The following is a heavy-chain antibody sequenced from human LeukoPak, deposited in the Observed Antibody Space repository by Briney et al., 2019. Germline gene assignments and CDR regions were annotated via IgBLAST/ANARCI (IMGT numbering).Heavy chain of an antibody. CDR3: ARRAGAYSHPYDY. J-gene: IGHJ4*02. V-gene: IGHV3-53*01. Sequence: PGGSLRLSCAASGFNVSSNYMTWVRQAPGKGLEWVSFIYSDNTHYSDSVKGRFTISRDNSKNTLYLQMNSLRAEDTAVYYCARRAGAYSHPYDYWGEGTLVTVSS. D-gene: IGHD4/OR15-4a*01. CDR2: IYSDNT. CDR1: GFNVSSNY.